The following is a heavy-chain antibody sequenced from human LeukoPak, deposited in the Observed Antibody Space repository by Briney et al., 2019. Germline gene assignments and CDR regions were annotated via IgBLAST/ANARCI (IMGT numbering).Heavy chain of an antibody. CDR3: ARIGGSGTSYYFDY. CDR2: IDWDDDK. V-gene: IGHV2-70*04. J-gene: IGHJ4*02. Sequence: SGPALVKPTQTLTLTCTFSGFSLSTSGMRVSWIRQPPGKALEWLARIDWDDDKFYSTSLKTRLTISKGTSKNQVVLTMTNMDPVDTATYYCARIGGSGTSYYFDYWGQGTLVTVSS. CDR1: GFSLSTSGMR. D-gene: IGHD3-10*01.